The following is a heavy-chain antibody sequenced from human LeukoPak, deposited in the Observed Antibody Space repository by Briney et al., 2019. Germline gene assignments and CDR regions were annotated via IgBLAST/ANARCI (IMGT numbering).Heavy chain of an antibody. D-gene: IGHD3-9*01. V-gene: IGHV1-24*01. Sequence: GASVKVSCKVSGNTFTDLSMNWVRQAPGKGLEWMGGFDPEDVETIYAQKFQGRVTMTEDTSTATAYMDLSSLRPDDTAVYYCARDDDILTGYYIPYGMDVWGQGTTVTVSS. CDR1: GNTFTDLS. CDR2: FDPEDVET. CDR3: ARDDDILTGYYIPYGMDV. J-gene: IGHJ6*02.